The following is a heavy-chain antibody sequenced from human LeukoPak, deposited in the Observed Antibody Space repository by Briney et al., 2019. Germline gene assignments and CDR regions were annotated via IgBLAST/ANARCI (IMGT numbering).Heavy chain of an antibody. CDR2: INWNGGST. J-gene: IGHJ4*02. V-gene: IGHV3-20*04. D-gene: IGHD3-22*01. CDR1: GFTFDDYG. CDR3: VKVRGVTMIAEFDY. Sequence: PGGSLRLSCAASGFTFDDYGMSWVRQAPGKGLEWVSGINWNGGSTGYADSAKGRFTISRDNSKNTLYLQMNSLRAEDTAVYYCVKVRGVTMIAEFDYWGQGTLVTVSS.